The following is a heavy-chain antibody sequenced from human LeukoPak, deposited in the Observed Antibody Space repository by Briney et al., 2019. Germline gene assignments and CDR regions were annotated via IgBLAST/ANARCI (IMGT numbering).Heavy chain of an antibody. CDR2: ISYDGSNK. D-gene: IGHD2/OR15-2a*01. CDR3: AKASERIIYYYYGMDV. J-gene: IGHJ6*02. CDR1: GFTFSSYG. V-gene: IGHV3-30*18. Sequence: GGSLRLSCAASGFTFSSYGMHWVRQAPGKGLEWVAVISYDGSNKYYADSVKGRFTISRGNSKNTLYLQMNSLRAEDTAVYYCAKASERIIYYYYGMDVWGQGTTVTVSS.